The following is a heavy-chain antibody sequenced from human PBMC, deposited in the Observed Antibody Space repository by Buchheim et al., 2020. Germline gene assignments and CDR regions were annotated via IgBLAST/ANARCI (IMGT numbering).Heavy chain of an antibody. V-gene: IGHV3-15*01. CDR1: GFTFTNAW. D-gene: IGHD1-26*01. CDR2: IKSNSDGGTT. Sequence: DVQLVESGGGLVRPGGSLRLSCAASGFTFTNAWMSWVRQAPGKGLEWLGRIKSNSDGGTTDYAEPVKGRFIISREDSKNTLYLQMDSLNTEDTALYYCTTVWYSGLSSFDYWGQGTL. CDR3: TTVWYSGLSSFDY. J-gene: IGHJ4*02.